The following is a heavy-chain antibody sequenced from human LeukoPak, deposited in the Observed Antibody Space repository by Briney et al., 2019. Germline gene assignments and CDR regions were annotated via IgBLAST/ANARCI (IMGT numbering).Heavy chain of an antibody. CDR1: GCTFSSYA. J-gene: IGHJ5*02. D-gene: IGHD2-15*01. Sequence: ASVKVSCKASGCTFSSYAISWVRQAPGQGLEWMGGIIPIFGTANYAQKFQGRVTITADKSTSTAYMELSSLRSEDTAVYYCARDWVLGYCSGGSCPNWFDPWGQGTLVTVSS. CDR3: ARDWVLGYCSGGSCPNWFDP. V-gene: IGHV1-69*06. CDR2: IIPIFGTA.